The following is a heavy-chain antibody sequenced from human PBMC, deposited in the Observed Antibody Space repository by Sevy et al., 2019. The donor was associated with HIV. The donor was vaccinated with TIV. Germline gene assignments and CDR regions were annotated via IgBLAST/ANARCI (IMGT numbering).Heavy chain of an antibody. Sequence: GGSLRLSCAASGFTFSDYAFSWVRQAPGKGLEWVSFISGSSINIFYADSVKGRFTISRDNAKNALYLQMNSLRDDDTAMYFCVRDERAIASHFDYWGRGTLVTVSS. CDR1: GFTFSDYA. J-gene: IGHJ4*02. D-gene: IGHD2-21*01. CDR3: VRDERAIASHFDY. CDR2: ISGSSINI. V-gene: IGHV3-48*02.